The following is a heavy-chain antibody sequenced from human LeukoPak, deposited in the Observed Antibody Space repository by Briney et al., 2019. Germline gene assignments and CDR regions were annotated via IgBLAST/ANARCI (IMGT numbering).Heavy chain of an antibody. CDR2: MYLSGTT. J-gene: IGHJ4*02. D-gene: IGHD3-22*01. V-gene: IGHV4-4*02. CDR3: AGLVGRYSSGLYYYYFDY. Sequence: SGTLSLTCTVSGDSINSLDLWSWVRQPPGKGLEWIGEMYLSGTTHSNPSVKSRVTISIDKSKNQFFLNLSSVTAADTAVYYCAGLVGRYSSGLYYYYFDYWARGPWSPSP. CDR1: GDSINSLDL.